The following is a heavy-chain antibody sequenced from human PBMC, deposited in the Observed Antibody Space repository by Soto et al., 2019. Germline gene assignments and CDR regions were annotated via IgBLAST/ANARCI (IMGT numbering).Heavy chain of an antibody. CDR2: ISSSSNTR. CDR1: GFTLSGYS. J-gene: IGHJ4*02. CDR3: ARDLSSSSRMDY. D-gene: IGHD6-6*01. Sequence: GGSLRLSCAASGFTLSGYSMNWVRQAPGEGLEWISYISSSSNTRYYVDSVKGRFTISRDNVKNSLYLQMNSLRAEDTAVYYCARDLSSSSRMDYWGQGTLVTVSS. V-gene: IGHV3-48*01.